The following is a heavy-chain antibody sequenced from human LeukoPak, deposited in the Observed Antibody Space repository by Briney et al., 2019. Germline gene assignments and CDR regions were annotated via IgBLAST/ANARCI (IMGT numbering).Heavy chain of an antibody. CDR1: GFTFSSYA. Sequence: GGALRLSCAASGFTFSSYAMSLGRQDAGEGLEWVSAISGRGGSTYYADSVKGRGTISRDNANNTRYLEMKSLRTEDKAVYYCAKSRYAYGDYRLDPWGQGNLVTVSS. D-gene: IGHD4-17*01. J-gene: IGHJ5*02. V-gene: IGHV3-23*01. CDR2: ISGRGGST. CDR3: AKSRYAYGDYRLDP.